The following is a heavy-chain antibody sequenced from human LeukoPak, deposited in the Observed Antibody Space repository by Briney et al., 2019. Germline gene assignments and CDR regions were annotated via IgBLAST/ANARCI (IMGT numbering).Heavy chain of an antibody. CDR2: IYTTGCT. Sequence: SETLSLTCTVSGSSIGTYSWRWIRQPAGKGLEWVGCIYTTGCTHYNPSVKSRVTMSRDTSKNQLSLRLSSVTAADTAVFYCARHRAEMATITDDAFDIWGQGTMVTVSS. D-gene: IGHD5-24*01. J-gene: IGHJ3*02. CDR1: GSSIGTYS. CDR3: ARHRAEMATITDDAFDI. V-gene: IGHV4-4*09.